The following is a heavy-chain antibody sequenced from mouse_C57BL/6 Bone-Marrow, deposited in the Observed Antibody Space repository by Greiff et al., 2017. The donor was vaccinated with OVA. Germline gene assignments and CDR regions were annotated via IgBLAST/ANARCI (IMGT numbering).Heavy chain of an antibody. CDR1: GYTFTSYG. CDR2: IYPRSGNT. V-gene: IGHV1-81*01. D-gene: IGHD1-1*01. Sequence: QVQLKQSGAELARPGASVKLSCKASGYTFTSYGISWVKQRTGQGLEWIGEIYPRSGNTYYNEKFKGQATLTADKSSSTAYMELRSLTSEDSAVYFCARWGVVAYYFDYWGQGTTLTVSS. CDR3: ARWGVVAYYFDY. J-gene: IGHJ2*01.